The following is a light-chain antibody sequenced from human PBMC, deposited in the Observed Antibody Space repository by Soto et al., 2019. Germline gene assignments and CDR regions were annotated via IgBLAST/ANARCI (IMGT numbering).Light chain of an antibody. Sequence: QSVLTQPASVSGSPGQSITISCTGTSSDVGSYNLVSWYQQHPGKAPKLMIDEGSKRPSGVSNRFSGSKSGNTASLTISGLQAEDEADYYCCSYAGSRVFGGGTKLTVL. CDR3: CSYAGSRV. CDR2: EGS. J-gene: IGLJ3*02. V-gene: IGLV2-23*01. CDR1: SSDVGSYNL.